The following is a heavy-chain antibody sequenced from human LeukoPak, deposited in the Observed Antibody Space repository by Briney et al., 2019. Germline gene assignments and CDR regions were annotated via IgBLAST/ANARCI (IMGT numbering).Heavy chain of an antibody. V-gene: IGHV4-31*03. J-gene: IGHJ6*02. D-gene: IGHD5-24*01. CDR1: GGSISSGGYY. CDR3: ARRDGYIDMRAPAMGLDV. CDR2: TSYSGSS. Sequence: SETLSLTCSVSGGSISSGGYYWTWIRQLPGKGLEWIGFTSYSGSSYSNPSLQSRVTMSVDTSKNQFSLKLSSVTAADTAVYYCARRDGYIDMRAPAMGLDVWGQGTTVTVSS.